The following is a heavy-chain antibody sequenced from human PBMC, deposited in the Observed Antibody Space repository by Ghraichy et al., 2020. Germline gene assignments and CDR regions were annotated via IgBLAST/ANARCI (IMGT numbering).Heavy chain of an antibody. V-gene: IGHV3-48*01. CDR1: GFTFSSYS. D-gene: IGHD2-2*02. J-gene: IGHJ6*02. CDR2: ISSSSSTI. CDR3: ARDLGLSTRRDIVVVPAAIRGRKNYYGMDV. Sequence: GGSLRLSCAASGFTFSSYSMNWVRQAPGKGLEWVSYISSSSSTIYYADSVKGRFTISRDNAKNSLYLQMNSLRAEDTAVYYCARDLGLSTRRDIVVVPAAIRGRKNYYGMDVWGQGTTVTVSS.